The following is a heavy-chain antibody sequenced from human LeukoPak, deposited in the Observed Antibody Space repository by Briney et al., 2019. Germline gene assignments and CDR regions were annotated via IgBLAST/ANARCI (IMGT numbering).Heavy chain of an antibody. CDR3: ARVIAARPFPVLNWFDP. V-gene: IGHV4-34*01. CDR2: INHSGST. CDR1: GGSFSGYY. D-gene: IGHD6-6*01. Sequence: SETLSLTCAVYGGSFSGYYWSWIRQPPGKGLEWIGEINHSGSTNYNPSLKSRVTISVDTSKNQFSLKLSSVTAADTAVYYCARVIAARPFPVLNWFDPCGQGTLVTVSS. J-gene: IGHJ5*02.